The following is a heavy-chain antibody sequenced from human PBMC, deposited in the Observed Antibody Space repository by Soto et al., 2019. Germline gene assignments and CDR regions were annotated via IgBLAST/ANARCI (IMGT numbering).Heavy chain of an antibody. CDR3: AREGASGFGMDV. CDR1: GGSIRRYY. J-gene: IGHJ6*02. V-gene: IGHV4-4*07. D-gene: IGHD1-26*01. Sequence: SETLSLTCNVSGGSIRRYYWSWIRQTAGKPLEWIGRIYTTGSTNYNPSLKRRVTMSIDTSKSQFSLKVSSVTAADTAVYYCAREGASGFGMDVWGQGTTVTVAS. CDR2: IYTTGST.